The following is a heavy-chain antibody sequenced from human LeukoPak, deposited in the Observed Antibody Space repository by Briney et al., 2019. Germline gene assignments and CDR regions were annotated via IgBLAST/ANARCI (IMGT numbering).Heavy chain of an antibody. J-gene: IGHJ6*03. CDR3: AKNGDRGAYCSGGTCYPYYYYYMDV. V-gene: IGHV3-23*01. D-gene: IGHD2-15*01. CDR1: GFTVSSNY. CDR2: ISTTGGTT. Sequence: GGSLRLSCAASGFTVSSNYMSWVRQAPGKGLEWVSAISTTGGTTYYADSVRGRFTISRDNSRNTLYLQMNSLRAEDTAIYYCAKNGDRGAYCSGGTCYPYYYYYMDVWGKGTTVTISS.